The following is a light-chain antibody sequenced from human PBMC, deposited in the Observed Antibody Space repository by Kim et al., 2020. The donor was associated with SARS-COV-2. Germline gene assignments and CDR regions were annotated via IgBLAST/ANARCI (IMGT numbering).Light chain of an antibody. V-gene: IGKV3-15*01. CDR2: GAS. Sequence: EIVMTQSPATLSVSPGERATLSCRASQSVSSNLAWYQQKPGQAPRLLIYGASTRATGIPARFSGSGSETEFTLTISSLQSEDFAVYYCQQYNNWPPLTFGGGTKLEI. J-gene: IGKJ4*01. CDR1: QSVSSN. CDR3: QQYNNWPPLT.